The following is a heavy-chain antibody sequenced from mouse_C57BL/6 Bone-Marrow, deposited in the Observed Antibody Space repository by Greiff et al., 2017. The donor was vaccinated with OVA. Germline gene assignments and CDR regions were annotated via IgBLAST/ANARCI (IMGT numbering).Heavy chain of an antibody. CDR2: IYPRSGNT. Sequence: VQRVESGAELARPGASVKLSCKASGYTFTSYGISWVKQRTGQGLEWIGEIYPRSGNTYYNEKFKGKATLTADKSSSTAYMELRSLTSEDSAVYFCARSRYSNYVDYWGQGTTLTVSS. CDR1: GYTFTSYG. CDR3: ARSRYSNYVDY. V-gene: IGHV1-81*01. J-gene: IGHJ2*01. D-gene: IGHD2-5*01.